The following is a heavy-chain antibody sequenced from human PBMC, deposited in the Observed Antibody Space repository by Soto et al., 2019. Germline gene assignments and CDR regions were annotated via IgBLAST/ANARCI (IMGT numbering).Heavy chain of an antibody. J-gene: IGHJ4*02. CDR3: ARTLYTYCISSSCPYYFDY. CDR2: INHSGST. D-gene: IGHD2-2*01. CDR1: GGSLISYY. Sequence: PSETLSLTYTVSGGSLISYYWSWIRQPPGKGLEWIGEINHSGSTNYNPSLKSRVTISVDTSKNQFSLKLSSVTAADTAVYYCARTLYTYCISSSCPYYFDYWGQGTLVTVSS. V-gene: IGHV4-34*01.